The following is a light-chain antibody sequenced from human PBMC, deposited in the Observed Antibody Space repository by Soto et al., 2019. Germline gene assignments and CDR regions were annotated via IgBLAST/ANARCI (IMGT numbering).Light chain of an antibody. CDR1: SSDVGSYDL. CDR3: CSYAGSNTAV. V-gene: IGLV2-23*02. CDR2: DVS. J-gene: IGLJ7*01. Sequence: QSVLTQPASVSGSPGQSITISCTGTSSDVGSYDLVSWYQQYPGKAPKLMIYDVSQRPSGVSNRFSGSKSGNTASLTISGLLAEDEADYYCCSYAGSNTAVFGGGTQLTVL.